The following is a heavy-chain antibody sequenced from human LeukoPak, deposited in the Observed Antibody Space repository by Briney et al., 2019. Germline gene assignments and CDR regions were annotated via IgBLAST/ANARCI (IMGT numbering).Heavy chain of an antibody. V-gene: IGHV4-34*01. J-gene: IGHJ4*02. CDR3: ARREAGVVVAATYYFDY. CDR2: INHSGST. CDR1: GGSFSGYY. Sequence: SETLSLTCAVYGGSFSGYYWSWIRQPPGKGLECIGEINHSGSTNYNPSLKSRVTISVDTSKNQFSLKLSSVTAADTAVYYCARREAGVVVAATYYFDYWGQGTLVTVSS. D-gene: IGHD2-15*01.